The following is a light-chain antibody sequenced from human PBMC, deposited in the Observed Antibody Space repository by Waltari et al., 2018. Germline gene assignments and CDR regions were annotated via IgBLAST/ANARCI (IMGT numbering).Light chain of an antibody. CDR3: QQYYTTPCT. CDR2: WAS. CDR1: QSVLSSTNSNNY. J-gene: IGKJ2*02. Sequence: DIVLTQSPDSLALSLVERSTISCRSTQSVLSSTNSNNYLAWYQQRPGQPPKLLLYWASTRVSGVPDRFDGSGSGTDFTLTISSLQAEDLAVYYCQQYYTTPCTFGQGTRLEIK. V-gene: IGKV4-1*01.